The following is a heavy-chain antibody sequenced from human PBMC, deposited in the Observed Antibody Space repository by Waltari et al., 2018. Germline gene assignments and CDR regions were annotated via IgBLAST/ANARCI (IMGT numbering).Heavy chain of an antibody. CDR3: ARDPGSASWYGAFDV. Sequence: QLQLQESGPGLVKPSETLSLTCTVSGGSISSGSYYWGWIRQPPGKGLESIGYISYSGSTNYNPSLKSRVTISVDTSKNQFSLKLTSVTAADTAVYYCARDPGSASWYGAFDVWGQGTMVSVSS. V-gene: IGHV4-39*07. CDR1: GGSISSGSYY. J-gene: IGHJ3*01. D-gene: IGHD6-13*01. CDR2: ISYSGST.